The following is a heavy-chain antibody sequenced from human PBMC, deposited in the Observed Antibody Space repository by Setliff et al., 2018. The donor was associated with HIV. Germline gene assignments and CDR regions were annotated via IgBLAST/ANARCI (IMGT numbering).Heavy chain of an antibody. V-gene: IGHV1-69*10. Sequence: ASVKVSCKASGGTFSSSALSWVQQARGQGPEWLGGIIPVFGMTDYAQNFQGRLTITADTSTSTAYMELLSLRSEDTAIYYCARTYSSNWYIDYWGQGTLVTVSS. D-gene: IGHD6-13*01. CDR2: IIPVFGMT. J-gene: IGHJ4*02. CDR1: GGTFSSSA. CDR3: ARTYSSNWYIDY.